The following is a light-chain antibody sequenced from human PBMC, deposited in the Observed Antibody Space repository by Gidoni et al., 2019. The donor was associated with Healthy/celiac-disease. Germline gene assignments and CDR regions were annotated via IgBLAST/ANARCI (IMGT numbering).Light chain of an antibody. CDR2: GAS. Sequence: EIVLTPSPATLSVSQGVSATLSCRTSQSGSSNLAWYQQKPGQAPRLLIYGASTRATGIPTRCSSSGSGKEFTLTISMLQAEDFAVYCCQQYNNWPGTFGQGTKVEIK. V-gene: IGKV3-15*01. CDR3: QQYNNWPGT. CDR1: QSGSSN. J-gene: IGKJ1*01.